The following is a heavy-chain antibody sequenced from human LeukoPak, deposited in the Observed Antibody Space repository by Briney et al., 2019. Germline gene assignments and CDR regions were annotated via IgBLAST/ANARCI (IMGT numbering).Heavy chain of an antibody. CDR3: ARDLSWLLDY. J-gene: IGHJ4*02. D-gene: IGHD5-12*01. V-gene: IGHV1-2*02. Sequence: ASLKVSCTASGYIFTGYYMHWVRQAPGQGLEWMGWINPNSGGTNYAQNFQGRVTMTRDTSISTAYMELSRLRSDDTAVYYCARDLSWLLDYWGQGTLVTVSS. CDR2: INPNSGGT. CDR1: GYIFTGYY.